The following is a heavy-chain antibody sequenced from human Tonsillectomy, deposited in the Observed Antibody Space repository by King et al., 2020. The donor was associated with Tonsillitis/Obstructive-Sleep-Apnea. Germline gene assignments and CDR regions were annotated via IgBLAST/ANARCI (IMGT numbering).Heavy chain of an antibody. CDR3: ARDMVLEAGGDAFDI. CDR2: IYYSGST. V-gene: IGHV4-59*01. Sequence: HVQLQESGPGLVKPSETLSLTCTVSGGSISSYYWSWIRQPPGKGLEWIGYIYYSGSTNSNPSLRSRVTISVDTSKNQFSLKLSSVXAADTAVYYCARDMVLEAGGDAFDIWGQGTMVTVSS. J-gene: IGHJ3*02. D-gene: IGHD2-8*01. CDR1: GGSISSYY.